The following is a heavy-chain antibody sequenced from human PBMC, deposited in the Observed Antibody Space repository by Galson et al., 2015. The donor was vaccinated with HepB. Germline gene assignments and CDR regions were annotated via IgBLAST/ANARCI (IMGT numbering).Heavy chain of an antibody. D-gene: IGHD2-15*01. CDR3: TRIVGLLWGYYYMDV. CDR1: GFTYGDYA. J-gene: IGHJ6*03. Sequence: SLRLSCAASGFTYGDYAMSWFRQAPGKGLEWVGFIRSKAYGGTTEYAASVRGRFTISRDDSKSIAYLQMNSLKTEDTAVYYCTRIVGLLWGYYYMDVWGKGTTVTVSS. CDR2: IRSKAYGGTT. V-gene: IGHV3-49*03.